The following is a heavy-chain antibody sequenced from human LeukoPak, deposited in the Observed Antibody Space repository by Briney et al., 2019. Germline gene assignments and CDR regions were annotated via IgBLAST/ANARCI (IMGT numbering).Heavy chain of an antibody. Sequence: ASVKVSCKVSGYTLTELSMHWVRQAPGKGLEWMGGFDPEDGETIYAQKFQGRVTMTEDTSTDTAYMELSSLRSEDTAVYYCATDLRLIIPDAFDIWGQGTMVTVSS. D-gene: IGHD2-2*02. CDR1: GYTLTELS. J-gene: IGHJ3*02. CDR3: ATDLRLIIPDAFDI. V-gene: IGHV1-24*01. CDR2: FDPEDGET.